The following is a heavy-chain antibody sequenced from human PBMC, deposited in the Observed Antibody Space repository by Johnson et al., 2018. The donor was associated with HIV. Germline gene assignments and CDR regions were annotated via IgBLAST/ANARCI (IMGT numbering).Heavy chain of an antibody. CDR3: AKGYGSGSYYNGNAFDI. CDR2: INWTSVIT. V-gene: IGHV3-9*01. D-gene: IGHD3-10*01. Sequence: VQLVESGGVVVQPGGSLRLSCAASGFTFDDYAMHWVRHVPGKGLEWVSGINWTSVITAYADSVKGRFTISRDNAKNSLYLQMNSLRAEDTALYYCAKGYGSGSYYNGNAFDIWGQGTLVTVSS. CDR1: GFTFDDYA. J-gene: IGHJ3*02.